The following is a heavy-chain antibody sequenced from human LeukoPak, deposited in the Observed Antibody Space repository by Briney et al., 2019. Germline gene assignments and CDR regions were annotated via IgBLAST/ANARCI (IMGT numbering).Heavy chain of an antibody. CDR3: ARLPLRLTGYYRFPLDY. CDR2: IDPSDSYT. J-gene: IGHJ4*02. CDR1: GYSFTSYW. V-gene: IGHV5-10-1*01. Sequence: SGEPLKISCKGSGYSFTSYWISWVRQMPGKGLEWMGRIDPSDSYTNYSPSFQGHVTISADKSISTAYLQWSSLKASDTAMYYCARLPLRLTGYYRFPLDYWGQGTLVTVSS. D-gene: IGHD3-9*01.